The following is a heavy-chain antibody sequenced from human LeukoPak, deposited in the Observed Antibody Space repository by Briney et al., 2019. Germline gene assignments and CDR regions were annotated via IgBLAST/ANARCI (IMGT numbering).Heavy chain of an antibody. CDR2: IYYSGST. CDR3: ARDTRRDYDYVRGSYRPAHAFDI. V-gene: IGHV4-59*01. D-gene: IGHD3-16*02. Sequence: PSETLSLTCTVSGGSISSYYWSWIRQPPGKGLGWIGYIYYSGSTNYNPPLKSRVTISVDTSKNQFSLKLSSVTAADTAVYYCARDTRRDYDYVRGSYRPAHAFDIWGQGTMVTVSS. J-gene: IGHJ3*02. CDR1: GGSISSYY.